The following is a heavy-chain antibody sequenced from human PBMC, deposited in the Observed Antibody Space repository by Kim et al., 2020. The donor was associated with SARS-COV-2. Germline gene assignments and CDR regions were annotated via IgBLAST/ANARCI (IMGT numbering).Heavy chain of an antibody. CDR2: INTNTGNP. Sequence: ASVKVSCKASGYTFTSYAMNWVLQAPGQGLEWMGWINTNTGNPTYAQGFTGRFVFSLDTSVNTAYLQISSLKAEDTAVYYCARDRSTTIFGVVIKVEAFDIWGQGTMVTVSS. V-gene: IGHV7-4-1*02. D-gene: IGHD3-3*01. CDR1: GYTFTSYA. J-gene: IGHJ3*02. CDR3: ARDRSTTIFGVVIKVEAFDI.